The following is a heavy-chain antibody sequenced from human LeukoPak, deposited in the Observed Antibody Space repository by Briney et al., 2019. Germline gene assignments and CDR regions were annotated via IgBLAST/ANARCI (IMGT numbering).Heavy chain of an antibody. Sequence: PSETLSLTCTVSGGSISSSSYYWGWIRQPPGKGLEWIGSIYYSGSTYYNPSLKSRVTISVDTSENQFSLKLSSVTAADTAVYYCAREVGSGGTIGGFDYWGQGTLVTVSS. CDR1: GGSISSSSYY. V-gene: IGHV4-39*07. J-gene: IGHJ4*02. CDR2: IYYSGST. CDR3: AREVGSGGTIGGFDY. D-gene: IGHD1-26*01.